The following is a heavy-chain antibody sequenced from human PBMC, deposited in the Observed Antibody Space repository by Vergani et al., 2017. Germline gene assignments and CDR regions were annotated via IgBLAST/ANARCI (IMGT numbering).Heavy chain of an antibody. D-gene: IGHD2-8*01. CDR1: GFTLSSHA. Sequence: QVQLEESGGGVVQPGRSLRLSCAASGFTLSSHAMHWVRQAPGKGLEGVAFIWYDGSKEYYADSVKGRFTISRDNSKNTLYLQMNSLRDADTAVYYCARSGYCTDGVCYMTYYYMDVWGKGTAVTVSS. CDR3: ARSGYCTDGVCYMTYYYMDV. CDR2: IWYDGSKE. J-gene: IGHJ6*03. V-gene: IGHV3-33*01.